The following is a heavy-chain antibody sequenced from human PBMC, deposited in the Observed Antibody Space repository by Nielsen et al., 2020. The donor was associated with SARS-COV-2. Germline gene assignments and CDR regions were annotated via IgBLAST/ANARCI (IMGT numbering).Heavy chain of an antibody. V-gene: IGHV4-34*01. CDR3: ARHFPYSSGWYVGY. CDR2: VNYRGGT. CDR1: GGSFGGYY. J-gene: IGHJ4*02. Sequence: GSLRLSCAVYGGSFGGYYWSWIRQPPGKGLEWIGEVNYRGGTNYNPSLKSRVTISVDRSKNQFSLKLSSVTAADTAVYYCARHFPYSSGWYVGYWGQGTLVTVSS. D-gene: IGHD6-19*01.